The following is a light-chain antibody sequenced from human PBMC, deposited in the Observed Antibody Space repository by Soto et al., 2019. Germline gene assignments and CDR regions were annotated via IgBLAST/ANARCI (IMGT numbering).Light chain of an antibody. CDR2: GSS. CDR3: QQYDSTPPYT. CDR1: QRISSSY. Sequence: DIVLTQSPGTLSLSPGERATLSCRVSQRISSSYLAWYQQKPGQAPRLLIYGSSFRATGIPDRFSGSGSGTDFTLTISRLEHEDFAVYYCQQYDSTPPYTFGQGTKLEI. V-gene: IGKV3-20*01. J-gene: IGKJ2*01.